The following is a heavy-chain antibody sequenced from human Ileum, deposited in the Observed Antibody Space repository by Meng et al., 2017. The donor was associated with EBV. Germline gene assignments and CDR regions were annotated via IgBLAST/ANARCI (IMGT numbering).Heavy chain of an antibody. CDR1: GGPISSGGHS. V-gene: IGHV4-30-2*01. J-gene: IGHJ4*02. D-gene: IGHD4-23*01. CDR2: IQHSGST. Sequence: QPHLQWAGSGMVKPSQTLSLTCSVSGGPISSGGHSWSWIRQPPGKGLEWIGDIQHSGSTYYNPSLKSRVTISVDRSRNQFSLKLSSVTAADTAVYYCARAHPVVYFFDYWGQGTLVTVSS. CDR3: ARAHPVVYFFDY.